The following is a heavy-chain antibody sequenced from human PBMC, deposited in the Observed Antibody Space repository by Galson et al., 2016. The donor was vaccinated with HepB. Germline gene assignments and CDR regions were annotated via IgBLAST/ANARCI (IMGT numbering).Heavy chain of an antibody. CDR2: ISGSGGTT. V-gene: IGHV3-23*01. CDR1: GFMFKNYA. D-gene: IGHD3-3*01. J-gene: IGHJ4*02. Sequence: SLRLSCAASGFMFKNYAMSWVRQAPGKGLEWVSVISGSGGTTFYAESLKGRFTISRDNSQNTVDLQMNILRADDTAVYYCSKVFDYLNGWIDQWGQGTLVTVSS. CDR3: SKVFDYLNGWIDQ.